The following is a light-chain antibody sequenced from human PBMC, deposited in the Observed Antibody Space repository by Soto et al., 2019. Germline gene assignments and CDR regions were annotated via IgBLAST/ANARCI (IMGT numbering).Light chain of an antibody. CDR1: QSVSNN. V-gene: IGKV3-15*01. Sequence: EIVMTQSPATLSVSPGERATLSCRASQSVSNNLAWYQQKPGQAPRLLIYAVSARATGIPARFSGSGSGTEFTLTLSSLQSEDFAVDYCQQFNNWPLTFGGGTKVEIK. CDR2: AVS. CDR3: QQFNNWPLT. J-gene: IGKJ4*01.